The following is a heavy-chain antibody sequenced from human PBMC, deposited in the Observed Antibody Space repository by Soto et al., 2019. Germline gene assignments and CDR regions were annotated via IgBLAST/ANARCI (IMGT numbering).Heavy chain of an antibody. D-gene: IGHD3-22*01. CDR1: GGSFSGYY. Sequence: SETLSLTCAVYGGSFSGYYWSWIRQPPGKGLEWIGEINHSGSTNYNPSLKSRVTISVDTSKNQFSLKLSSVTAADTAVYYCARGSPYYYDSSGYYFDYWGQGTLVTVSS. CDR2: INHSGST. V-gene: IGHV4-34*01. J-gene: IGHJ4*02. CDR3: ARGSPYYYDSSGYYFDY.